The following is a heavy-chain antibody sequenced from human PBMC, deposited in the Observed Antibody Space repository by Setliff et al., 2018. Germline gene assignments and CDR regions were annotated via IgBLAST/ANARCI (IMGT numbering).Heavy chain of an antibody. V-gene: IGHV4-61*09. D-gene: IGHD1-1*01. J-gene: IGHJ5*02. CDR1: GGSISSGNYY. CDR2: VYSRGYT. Sequence: PSETLSLTCTVSGGSISSGNYYWSWVRQPAGKGLEWIGHVYSRGYTEYNPSLRSRVTISVDTSKNQFSLKLSSVTAADTAVYYCAKDRTTQGMINWFDPWGQGTLVTVSS. CDR3: AKDRTTQGMINWFDP.